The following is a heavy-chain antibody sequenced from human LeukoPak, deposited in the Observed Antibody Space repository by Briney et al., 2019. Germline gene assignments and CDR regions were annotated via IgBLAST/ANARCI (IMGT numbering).Heavy chain of an antibody. J-gene: IGHJ3*02. Sequence: AGGSLRLSCAASGFTFSSYSMNWVRQAPGKGLEWVSYISSSSSTIYYADSVKGRFTISRDNAKNSLYLQMNNPRAEDTAVYYLGRSGYCTSTSCLNGSGAFDIWGEGTMVSVSS. CDR1: GFTFSSYS. V-gene: IGHV3-48*04. D-gene: IGHD2-2*01. CDR2: ISSSSSTI. CDR3: GRSGYCTSTSCLNGSGAFDI.